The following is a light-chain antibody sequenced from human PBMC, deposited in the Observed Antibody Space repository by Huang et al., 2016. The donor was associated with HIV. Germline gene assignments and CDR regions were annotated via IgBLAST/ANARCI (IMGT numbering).Light chain of an antibody. CDR2: GTS. V-gene: IGKV3-20*01. J-gene: IGKJ2*01. CDR1: QSVSSSY. CDR3: QQYGSSYT. Sequence: EIVLTQSPGTLSLSPGERATLSCRASQSVSSSYLAWYRQRPGQAPRLVIYGTSNRANGIPDMFSGSGSGTDFTLTISRLEHEDFAVYYCQQYGSSYTLGQGTKLEIK.